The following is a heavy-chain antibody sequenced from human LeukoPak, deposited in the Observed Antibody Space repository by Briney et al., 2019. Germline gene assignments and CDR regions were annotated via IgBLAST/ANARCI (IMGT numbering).Heavy chain of an antibody. Sequence: ASVKVSCKASGYTFTGYYMHWVRQAPGQGLEWMGRINPNSGGTNYAQKFQGRVTMTRDTSISTAYMELSRLRSDDTAVYDCARRKGERIPFDCWGQGTLVTVSS. CDR2: INPNSGGT. J-gene: IGHJ4*02. CDR1: GYTFTGYY. D-gene: IGHD1-1*01. CDR3: ARRKGERIPFDC. V-gene: IGHV1-2*06.